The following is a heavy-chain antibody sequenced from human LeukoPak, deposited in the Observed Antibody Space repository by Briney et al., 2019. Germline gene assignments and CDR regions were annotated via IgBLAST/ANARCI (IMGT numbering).Heavy chain of an antibody. CDR1: GYTFTSYD. V-gene: IGHV1-8*01. J-gene: IGHJ4*02. CDR2: MNPNSGNT. Sequence: LGASVKVSCKASGYTFTSYDINWVRQATGQGLEWMGWMNPNSGNTGYAQKFQGRVTMTRNTSISTAYMELSCLRSEDTAVYYCARVRAMITFGGVIDHFDYWGQGTLVTVSS. CDR3: ARVRAMITFGGVIDHFDY. D-gene: IGHD3-16*02.